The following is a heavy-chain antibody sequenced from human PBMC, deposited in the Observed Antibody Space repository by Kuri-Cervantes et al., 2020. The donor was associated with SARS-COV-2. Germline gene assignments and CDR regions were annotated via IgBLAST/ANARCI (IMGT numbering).Heavy chain of an antibody. CDR1: GDSVSSDTYF. V-gene: IGHV4-39*01. Sequence: LSCTVSGDSVSSDTYFWGWIRQPPGKGLEWIATMFYTGRTYSNPSLKSRAAMSVDSSKNQSSLMLSSVTAADMAVYYCVRLRSGIYWGQGTLVTVSS. CDR3: VRLRSGIY. J-gene: IGHJ4*02. D-gene: IGHD3-10*01. CDR2: MFYTGRT.